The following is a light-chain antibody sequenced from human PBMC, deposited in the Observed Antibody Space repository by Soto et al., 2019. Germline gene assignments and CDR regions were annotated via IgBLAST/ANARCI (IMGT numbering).Light chain of an antibody. CDR3: QQRSSWPIT. CDR2: EAS. V-gene: IGKV3-11*01. CDR1: QTVSSS. J-gene: IGKJ5*01. Sequence: EIVLTQSPATLSVSPGERATRSCRASQTVSSSLAWYQQKPGQAPRLLIYEASNRATGIPARFSGSGSGADFTLTISSLEPEDFAVYYCQQRSSWPITFGQGTRLEIK.